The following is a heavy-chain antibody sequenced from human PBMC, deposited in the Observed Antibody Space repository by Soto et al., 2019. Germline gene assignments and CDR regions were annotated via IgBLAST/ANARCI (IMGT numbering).Heavy chain of an antibody. CDR2: IYWDDDK. V-gene: IGHV2-5*02. D-gene: IGHD2-21*02. J-gene: IGHJ4*02. CDR1: GFSLSTSGVG. CDR3: AHRKYGGDSTYPFDY. Sequence: QITLKESGPTLVKPSQTLTLTCTFSGFSLSTSGVGVGWVRQPPGKALEWLALIYWDDDKRYSPSLESRLTITKDTSRNQVALTMTAMDPVDTATYYCAHRKYGGDSTYPFDYWGQGTLVTVSS.